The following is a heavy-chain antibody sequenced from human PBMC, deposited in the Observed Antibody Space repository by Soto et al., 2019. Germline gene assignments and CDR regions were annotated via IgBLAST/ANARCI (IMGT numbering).Heavy chain of an antibody. CDR1: GYTFTNYG. CDR2: ISAYNGNT. J-gene: IGHJ6*02. CDR3: ARGRTSSPHFYVMDV. D-gene: IGHD6-13*01. Sequence: ASVKVSCKASGYTFTNYGISWVRQAPGQGLEWMGWISAYNGNTNYAQKIQGRVTMTTDTSTSTAYMKLRSLRSDDTAVYYCARGRTSSPHFYVMDVWGQGTTVTVSS. V-gene: IGHV1-18*01.